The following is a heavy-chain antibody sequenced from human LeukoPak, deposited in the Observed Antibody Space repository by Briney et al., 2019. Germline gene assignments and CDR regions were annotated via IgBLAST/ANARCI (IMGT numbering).Heavy chain of an antibody. Sequence: SETLSLTCTVSGGSISSGSYYWSWIRQPAGKGLEWIGRIYTSGSTNYNPSLKSRVTISVDTSKNQFSLKLSSVTAADTAVYYCASSRRVVVITAFDYWGQGTLVTVSS. CDR2: IYTSGST. V-gene: IGHV4-61*02. J-gene: IGHJ4*02. CDR1: GGSISSGSYY. D-gene: IGHD3-22*01. CDR3: ASSRRVVVITAFDY.